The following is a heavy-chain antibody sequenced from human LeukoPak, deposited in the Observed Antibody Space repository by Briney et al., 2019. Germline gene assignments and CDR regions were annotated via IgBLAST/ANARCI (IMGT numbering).Heavy chain of an antibody. D-gene: IGHD3-3*01. CDR1: GVSISSGGYY. J-gene: IGHJ4*02. CDR3: ARAAPNRRFLEWLPIGGFDY. Sequence: SETLSLTCTVSGVSISSGGYYWSWIRQPPGKGLEWIGYIYHSGSTYYNPSLKSRVTISVDRSKNQFSLKLSSVTAADTAVYYCARAAPNRRFLEWLPIGGFDYWGQGTLVTVSS. CDR2: IYHSGST. V-gene: IGHV4-30-2*01.